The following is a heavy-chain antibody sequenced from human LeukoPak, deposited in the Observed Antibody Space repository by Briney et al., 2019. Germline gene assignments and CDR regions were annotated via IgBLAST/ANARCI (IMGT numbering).Heavy chain of an antibody. D-gene: IGHD3-22*01. V-gene: IGHV4-59*01. J-gene: IGHJ3*02. Sequence: PSETLSLTCTVSGGSISGYYWSWIRQPPGKGLEWIGYIYYSGSTDYNPSFKSRVTISVDTSKNQFSLKLSSVTAADTAVYYCARPYYDSSGYHDAFDIWGQGTMVTVSS. CDR2: IYYSGST. CDR3: ARPYYDSSGYHDAFDI. CDR1: GGSISGYY.